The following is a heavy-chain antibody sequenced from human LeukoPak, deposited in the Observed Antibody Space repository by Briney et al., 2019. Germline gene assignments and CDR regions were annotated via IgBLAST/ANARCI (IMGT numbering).Heavy chain of an antibody. CDR3: ARVSGYDWESFYDY. Sequence: SETLSLTCTVSGGSISSYYWSWIRQPPGKGLEWIGYIYYSGSTNYNPSLKSRVTISVDTSKNQFSLKLSSVTAADTVMYYCARVSGYDWESFYDYWGQGSLVTVSS. CDR2: IYYSGST. CDR1: GGSISSYY. J-gene: IGHJ4*02. V-gene: IGHV4-59*01. D-gene: IGHD5-12*01.